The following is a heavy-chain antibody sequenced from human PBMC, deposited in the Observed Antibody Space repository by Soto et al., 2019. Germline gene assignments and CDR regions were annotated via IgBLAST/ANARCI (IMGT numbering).Heavy chain of an antibody. J-gene: IGHJ6*02. D-gene: IGHD1-7*01. CDR3: ARDSNWNYDHYYYYYGMDV. CDR2: IYYSGST. CDR1: GGSISSSSYY. V-gene: IGHV4-39*07. Sequence: TLSLTCTVSGGSISSSSYYWGWIRQPPGKGLEWIGSIYYSGSTYYNPSLKSRVTISVDTSKNQFSLKLSSVTAADTAVYYCARDSNWNYDHYYYYYGMDVWGQGTTVTVSS.